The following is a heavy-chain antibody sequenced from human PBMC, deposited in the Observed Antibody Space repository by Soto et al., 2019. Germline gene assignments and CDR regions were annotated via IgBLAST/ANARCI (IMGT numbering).Heavy chain of an antibody. CDR3: AKDTRGGNSRLFDC. V-gene: IGHV3-9*01. J-gene: IGHJ4*02. D-gene: IGHD4-4*01. CDR1: GFTFDDYA. Sequence: EVQLVESGGALVQPGRSLRLSCAASGFTFDDYAMHWVRQAPGKGLEWVSGISWNSGSIGYADSVKGRFTISRDNSKTSLYLQMNSLRAEDTAFYYCAKDTRGGNSRLFDCCGQGTLVTVSS. CDR2: ISWNSGSI.